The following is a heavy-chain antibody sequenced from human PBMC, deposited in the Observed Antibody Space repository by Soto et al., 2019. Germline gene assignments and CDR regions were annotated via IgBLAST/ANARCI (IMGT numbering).Heavy chain of an antibody. J-gene: IGHJ6*03. CDR2: IYSGGST. D-gene: IGHD2-2*01. CDR1: GFTVSSNY. V-gene: IGHV3-66*01. Sequence: GGSLRLSCAASGFTVSSNYMSWVRQAPGKGLEWVSVIYSGGSTYYADSVKGRFTISRDNSKNTLYLQMNSLRAEDTAVYYCARDHRDIVVVPAAPPGHYYYYYMDVWGKGTTVTVSS. CDR3: ARDHRDIVVVPAAPPGHYYYYYMDV.